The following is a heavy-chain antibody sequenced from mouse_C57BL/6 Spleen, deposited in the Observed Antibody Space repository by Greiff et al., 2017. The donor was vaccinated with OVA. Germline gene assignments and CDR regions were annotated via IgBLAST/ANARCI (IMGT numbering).Heavy chain of an antibody. J-gene: IGHJ3*01. D-gene: IGHD1-1*01. CDR1: GYTFTSYG. Sequence: VMLVESGAELARPGASVKLSCKASGYTFTSYGISWVKQRTGQGLEWIGEIYPRSGNTYYNEKFKGKATLTADKSSSTAYMELRSLTSEDSAVYFCARSPYAVVARLPYWGQGTLVTVSA. CDR2: IYPRSGNT. CDR3: ARSPYAVVARLPY. V-gene: IGHV1-81*01.